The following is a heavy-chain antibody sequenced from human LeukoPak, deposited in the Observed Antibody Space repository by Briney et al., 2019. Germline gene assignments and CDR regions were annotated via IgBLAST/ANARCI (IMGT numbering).Heavy chain of an antibody. V-gene: IGHV3-23*01. CDR3: AKGQYAVAGTRRSFDY. CDR1: GFTFSSYA. Sequence: QSGGSLRLSCAASGFTFSSYAMSWVRQAPGKGLEWVSAISGSGGSTYYADSVKGWFTSSRDNSKNTLYLQMNSLRAEDTAVYYCAKGQYAVAGTRRSFDYWGQGTLVTVSS. CDR2: ISGSGGST. J-gene: IGHJ4*02. D-gene: IGHD6-19*01.